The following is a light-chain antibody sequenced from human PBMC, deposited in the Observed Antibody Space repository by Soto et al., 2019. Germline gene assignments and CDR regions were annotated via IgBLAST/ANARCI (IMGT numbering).Light chain of an antibody. Sequence: EIVLTQSPVTLSLSPGERATLSCRASQSVDINLAWYQQKPGQAPRLLIYGASTRATDIPGRFSGRGSGTEFTLTISSLQSEDFAVYYCQQYRNWPRTFGQGTKVDIK. CDR3: QQYRNWPRT. V-gene: IGKV3-15*01. J-gene: IGKJ1*01. CDR2: GAS. CDR1: QSVDIN.